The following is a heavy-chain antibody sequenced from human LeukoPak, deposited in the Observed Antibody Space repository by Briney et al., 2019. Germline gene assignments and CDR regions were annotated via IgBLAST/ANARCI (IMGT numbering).Heavy chain of an antibody. Sequence: TGGSLRLSCAASGFTFSSYWMTWVRQAPGKRLEWVANVRQDGGQKYYVYSVKGRFTISRDNAESSLYLQMNRLRVEDTAVYYCGTQRSTGAIDYWGQGTLVNVSS. CDR2: VRQDGGQK. CDR1: GFTFSSYW. J-gene: IGHJ4*02. V-gene: IGHV3-7*01. CDR3: GTQRSTGAIDY.